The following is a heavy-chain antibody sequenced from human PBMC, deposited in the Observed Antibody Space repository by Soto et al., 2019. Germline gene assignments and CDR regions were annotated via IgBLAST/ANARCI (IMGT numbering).Heavy chain of an antibody. CDR3: ARRGPNYSYCYMDV. CDR2: LYYSGST. CDR1: GGSIRNYY. V-gene: IGHV4-59*01. J-gene: IGHJ6*03. Sequence: QVQLQESGPGVVKPSETLSLTCTVSGGSIRNYYWSWIRQSPGKGLEWIGYLYYSGSTNYNPSLKSRVSMSVDTSKNQFSLNLGSVTAADTAVYYCARRGPNYSYCYMDVWGIGTTVTVSS.